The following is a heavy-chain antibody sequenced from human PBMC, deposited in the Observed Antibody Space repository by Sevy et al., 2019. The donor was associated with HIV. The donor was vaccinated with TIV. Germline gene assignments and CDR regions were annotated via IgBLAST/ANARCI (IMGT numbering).Heavy chain of an antibody. V-gene: IGHV3-49*03. D-gene: IGHD3-16*01. CDR2: IRSKTDGGTT. Sequence: GGSLRLSCTASGFNFGDYAMSWCRQAPGKGLEWIGFIRSKTDGGTTEYAASVKGRFTISRDDSNSIASLQMNSLKTEDTAVYYCARVRGTISPYYYFGMDVWGQGTTVTVSS. J-gene: IGHJ6*02. CDR3: ARVRGTISPYYYFGMDV. CDR1: GFNFGDYA.